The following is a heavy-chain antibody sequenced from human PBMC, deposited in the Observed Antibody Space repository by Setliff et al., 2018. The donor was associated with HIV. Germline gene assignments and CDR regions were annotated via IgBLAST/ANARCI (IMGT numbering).Heavy chain of an antibody. D-gene: IGHD5-12*01. J-gene: IGHJ4*02. Sequence: GGSLRLSCAVSGFTFSSYSVNWVRQAPGKGLEWVSSITSGGYIHYADSVKGRFTISKDTAYNSLYLQMNSLRAEDTAVYYCASGGHGGYSGYDRLDYWGQGTQVTVSS. CDR2: ITSGGYI. V-gene: IGHV3-21*01. CDR1: GFTFSSYS. CDR3: ASGGHGGYSGYDRLDY.